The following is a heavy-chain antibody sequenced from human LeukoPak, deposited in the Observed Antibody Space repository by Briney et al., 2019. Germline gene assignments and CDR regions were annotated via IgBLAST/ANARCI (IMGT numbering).Heavy chain of an antibody. CDR3: AKDHLSIAAPLGNYFDY. CDR1: GFTFSNAW. CDR2: IKSKTDGGTT. V-gene: IGHV3-15*01. J-gene: IGHJ4*02. D-gene: IGHD6-6*01. Sequence: GGSLRLSCAASGFTFSNAWMSWVRQAPGKGLEWVGRIKSKTDGGTTDYAAPVKGRFTISRDDSKNTLYLQMNSLRAEDTAVYYCAKDHLSIAAPLGNYFDYWGQGTLVTVSS.